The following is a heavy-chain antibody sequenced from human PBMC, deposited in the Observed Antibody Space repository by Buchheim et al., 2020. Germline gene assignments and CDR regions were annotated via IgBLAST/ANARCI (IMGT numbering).Heavy chain of an antibody. V-gene: IGHV3-23*01. CDR2: ISGNGGST. D-gene: IGHD4-17*01. CDR3: ANGVTTVTTRY. J-gene: IGHJ4*02. Sequence: EVQLLESGGGLVQPGGSLRLSCAASGFTFSSYAMSWVRQAPGKGLEWVSGISGNGGSTFYPESVKGRFTISRDNSKNTLYLQMNSLRFEDTAIYYCANGVTTVTTRYWGQGTL. CDR1: GFTFSSYA.